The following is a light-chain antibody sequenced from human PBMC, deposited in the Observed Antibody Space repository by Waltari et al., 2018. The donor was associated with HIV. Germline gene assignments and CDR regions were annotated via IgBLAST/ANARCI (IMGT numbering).Light chain of an antibody. CDR1: QTISKF. V-gene: IGKV1-39*01. CDR3: QQTYSAPWT. CDR2: SAS. J-gene: IGKJ1*01. Sequence: IQMTQSPFSLFASVGDRVFVTCRANQTISKFLNWYQHKPGKAPNLLISSASNLHGGVPSRFGGSGSGTDFALTITSLQPEDFALYYCQQTYSAPWTFGQGTKIDIK.